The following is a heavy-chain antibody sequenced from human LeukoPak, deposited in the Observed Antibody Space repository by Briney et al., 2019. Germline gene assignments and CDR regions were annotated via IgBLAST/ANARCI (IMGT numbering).Heavy chain of an antibody. V-gene: IGHV4-59*01. Sequence: PSETLSLTCTVSGGSISSYYWSWIRQPPGKGLEWIGYIYYSGSTSYNPSLKSRVTISVDTSKNQFSLKLSSVTAADTAVYYCARAGAPPQIDYWGQGTLVTVSS. J-gene: IGHJ4*02. D-gene: IGHD3-10*01. CDR1: GGSISSYY. CDR3: ARAGAPPQIDY. CDR2: IYYSGST.